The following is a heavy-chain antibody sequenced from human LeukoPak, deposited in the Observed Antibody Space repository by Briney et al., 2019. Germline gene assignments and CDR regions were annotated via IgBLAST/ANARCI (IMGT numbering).Heavy chain of an antibody. CDR2: ISRSGSTI. D-gene: IGHD2-21*02. CDR3: ARDDCPGPYCGMDV. Sequence: GGSLRLSCAASGFTFSSYEMNWVRQAPGKGLEWVSYISRSGSTIFYADSVEGRFTISRDNAKNSLYLQMNSLRAEDTAVYHCARDDCPGPYCGMDVWGQGTTVTVSS. V-gene: IGHV3-48*03. J-gene: IGHJ6*02. CDR1: GFTFSSYE.